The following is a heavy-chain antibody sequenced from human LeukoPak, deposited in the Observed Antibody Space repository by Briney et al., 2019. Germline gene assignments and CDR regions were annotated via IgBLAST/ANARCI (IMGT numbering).Heavy chain of an antibody. CDR1: GGSFSNYY. V-gene: IGHV4-34*01. CDR3: VRAPYHYESSAYNRRVLNAFDV. CDR2: INHSGST. Sequence: SETLSLTCAVYGGSFSNYYWGWIRQAPGKGLEWIGEINHSGSTNYNPSLKSRVTISEDTSKRQLSLKLSSVTAADTAVYYCVRAPYHYESSAYNRRVLNAFDVWGQGTMVTVSS. D-gene: IGHD3-22*01. J-gene: IGHJ3*01.